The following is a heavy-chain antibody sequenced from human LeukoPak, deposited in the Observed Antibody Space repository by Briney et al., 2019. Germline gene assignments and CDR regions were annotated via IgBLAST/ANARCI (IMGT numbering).Heavy chain of an antibody. Sequence: PGGSLRLSCAASGFTVSSNYMSWVRQAPGKGLEGVSLIYSGGSTYYADSVKGRFTIFRDSSKNTLYLQMNNLRAEDTAVYYCAARIWSAYYTFDCWGQGTLVTVSS. D-gene: IGHD3-3*01. CDR1: GFTVSSNY. CDR2: IYSGGST. CDR3: AARIWSAYYTFDC. V-gene: IGHV3-66*01. J-gene: IGHJ4*02.